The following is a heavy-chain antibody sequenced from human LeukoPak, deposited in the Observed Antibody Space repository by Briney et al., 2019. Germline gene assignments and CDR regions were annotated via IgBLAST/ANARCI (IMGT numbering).Heavy chain of an antibody. Sequence: SETLSLPCTVSGGSIRSYYWSWIRQPPGKGLEWSGYIYYSGSTNYNPSLKSRLSISVDTSKNQFSLKLSSVTAADTAVYYCARTGSTVTMLYPFDHWGQGTLVTVSS. V-gene: IGHV4-59*01. D-gene: IGHD4-17*01. CDR1: GGSIRSYY. CDR3: ARTGSTVTMLYPFDH. CDR2: IYYSGST. J-gene: IGHJ4*02.